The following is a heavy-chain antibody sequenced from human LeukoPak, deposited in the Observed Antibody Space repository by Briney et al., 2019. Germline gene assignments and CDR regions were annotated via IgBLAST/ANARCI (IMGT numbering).Heavy chain of an antibody. J-gene: IGHJ4*02. CDR2: IYYSGST. CDR1: GGSINSYY. V-gene: IGHV4-59*12. CDR3: ARGVVIAPQTFDY. Sequence: SETLSLTCTVSGGSINSYYWSWIRQPPGKGLEWIGSIYYSGSTYYNPSLKSRVTISVDTSKNQFSLKLSSVTAADTAVYYCARGVVIAPQTFDYWGQGTLVTVSS. D-gene: IGHD2-21*01.